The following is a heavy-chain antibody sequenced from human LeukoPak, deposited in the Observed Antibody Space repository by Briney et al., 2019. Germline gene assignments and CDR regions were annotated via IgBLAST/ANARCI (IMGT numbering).Heavy chain of an antibody. Sequence: GGTLRLSCAASGFTFSSYGMSWVRQAPGKGLEWVSSISTSSSYIYYADSVKGRFTISRDNAKNSLYLQMNSLRAEDTAVYYCARPNYYGSGSYYPSAYYYYYMDVWGKGTTVTISS. V-gene: IGHV3-21*01. CDR2: ISTSSSYI. D-gene: IGHD3-10*01. CDR3: ARPNYYGSGSYYPSAYYYYYMDV. CDR1: GFTFSSYG. J-gene: IGHJ6*03.